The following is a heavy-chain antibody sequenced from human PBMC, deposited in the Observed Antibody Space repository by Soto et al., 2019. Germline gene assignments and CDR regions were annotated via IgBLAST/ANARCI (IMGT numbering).Heavy chain of an antibody. V-gene: IGHV4-59*01. Sequence: QVQLQESGPGLVKPSETLSLICRVSGDSISSYYWSWIRQPPGRGLEWIGYIYYNGETDYNPSLKSRLTISLDTSENQVSLKLNSVTAADTDVYRCARGRRSPTVYHGLDVWGHGTSVTVSS. CDR1: GDSISSYY. CDR3: ARGRRSPTVYHGLDV. J-gene: IGHJ6*02. CDR2: IYYNGET. D-gene: IGHD1-1*01.